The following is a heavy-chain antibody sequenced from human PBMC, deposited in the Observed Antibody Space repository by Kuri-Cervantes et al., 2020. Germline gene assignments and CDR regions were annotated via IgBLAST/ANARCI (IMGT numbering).Heavy chain of an antibody. CDR3: ARGRMVQGQTRRWFDP. J-gene: IGHJ5*02. Sequence: SETLSLTCAVYGGSFSGYYWSWIRQPPGKGLEWIGEINHSGSTNYNPSLKSRVTISVDTSKNQFSLKLSSVTAADTAVYYCARGRMVQGQTRRWFDPWGQETLVTVSS. CDR1: GGSFSGYY. V-gene: IGHV4-34*01. CDR2: INHSGST. D-gene: IGHD3-10*01.